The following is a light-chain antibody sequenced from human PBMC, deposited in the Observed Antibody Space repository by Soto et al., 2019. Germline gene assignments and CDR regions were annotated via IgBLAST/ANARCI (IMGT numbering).Light chain of an antibody. J-gene: IGKJ5*01. V-gene: IGKV2-28*01. CDR1: QSLLYNNTYNS. CDR2: FGS. Sequence: EIVMTQSPLTLPFTPGEPASISCRSSQSLLYNNTYNSLDWYVQKPGQSTQLLIYFGSNRAPGVHDRFSGSGSGTDFPLKSNRVEAEDVGTHYCLRARQSPTFGQGRRLEIQ. CDR3: LRARQSPT.